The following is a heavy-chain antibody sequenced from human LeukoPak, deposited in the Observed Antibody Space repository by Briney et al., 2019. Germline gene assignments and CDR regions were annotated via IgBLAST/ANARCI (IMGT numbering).Heavy chain of an antibody. D-gene: IGHD2-8*01. Sequence: GGSLRLSCAASGFTFSSYSVNWVRQAPGKGLEWVSCISSSGSYIYYADSVKGRFTISRDNAKNSLYLQMNSLRAEDTAVYYCARDVYASSPGFFAYWGQGTLVTVPS. CDR2: ISSSGSYI. J-gene: IGHJ4*02. CDR3: ARDVYASSPGFFAY. V-gene: IGHV3-21*01. CDR1: GFTFSSYS.